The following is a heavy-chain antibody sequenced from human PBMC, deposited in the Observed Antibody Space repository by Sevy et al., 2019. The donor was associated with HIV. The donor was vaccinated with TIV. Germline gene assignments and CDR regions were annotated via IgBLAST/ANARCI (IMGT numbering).Heavy chain of an antibody. CDR1: GFTFSSAW. J-gene: IGHJ6*02. CDR2: IKSEFDGGAI. V-gene: IGHV3-15*01. CDR3: ITDPAYRGYDEEVINYYFYGMDV. Sequence: GGSLRLSCTASGFTFSSAWMSWVRQAPGKGLEWVGRIKSEFDGGAIDYAAPVKGRFSISREDSKNTVYLQMNSLKTEETADYYCITDPAYRGYDEEVINYYFYGMDVWGQGTTVTVSS. D-gene: IGHD5-12*01.